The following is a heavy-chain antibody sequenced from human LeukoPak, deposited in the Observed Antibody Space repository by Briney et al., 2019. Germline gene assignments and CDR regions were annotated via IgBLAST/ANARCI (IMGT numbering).Heavy chain of an antibody. CDR2: INHSGST. CDR3: ARGMNVWGSYRPYYFDY. CDR1: GGSFSGYY. V-gene: IGHV4-34*01. J-gene: IGHJ4*02. D-gene: IGHD3-16*02. Sequence: SETLSLTCAVYGGSFSGYYWSWIRQPPGKGLELIGVINHSGSTNYNPSLKSRVTISVDTSKNQFSLKLSSVTAADTAVYYCARGMNVWGSYRPYYFDYWGQRTLVTVSS.